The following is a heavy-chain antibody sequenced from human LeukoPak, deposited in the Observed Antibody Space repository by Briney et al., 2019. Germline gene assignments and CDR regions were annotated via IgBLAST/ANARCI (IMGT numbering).Heavy chain of an antibody. CDR1: GGSFSGYQ. Sequence: SETLSFTCAVYGGSFSGYQWSWIRQPPGKGLEWIGEINQSGSTNYNPSLKSRVTMSVDTSKTQFSLKLNSVTAADTAVYYCARGRSSYLYIAATTKYFDYWGQGTLVTVSS. CDR2: INQSGST. D-gene: IGHD5-12*01. J-gene: IGHJ4*02. CDR3: ARGRSSYLYIAATTKYFDY. V-gene: IGHV4-34*01.